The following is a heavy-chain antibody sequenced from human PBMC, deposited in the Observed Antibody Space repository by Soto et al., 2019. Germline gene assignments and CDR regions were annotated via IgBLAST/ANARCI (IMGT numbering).Heavy chain of an antibody. D-gene: IGHD5-18*01. J-gene: IGHJ4*02. V-gene: IGHV3-30*03. Sequence: GGSLRLSCAASGFTFSTYGMHWVRQVPGKGLDWVAVVSYDGKNKYYPQSAKGRFTISRDNAKNTLFLQMASLKTEDTAVYFCARGYSYQDYWGQGTVVTVSS. CDR3: ARGYSYQDY. CDR1: GFTFSTYG. CDR2: VSYDGKNK.